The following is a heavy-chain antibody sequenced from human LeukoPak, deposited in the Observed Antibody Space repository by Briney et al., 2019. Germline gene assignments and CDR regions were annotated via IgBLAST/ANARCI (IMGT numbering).Heavy chain of an antibody. CDR2: ISGSGGST. CDR3: AKEYVNYDYVWGSFDY. J-gene: IGHJ4*02. Sequence: GGSLRLSCAASGFTFSSYAMSWVRQAPGKGLEWVSAISGSGGSTYYADSVKGRFTISRDNSKNTLYLQMNSLRAEDTAVYYCAKEYVNYDYVWGSFDYWGQGTLVTVSS. V-gene: IGHV3-23*01. CDR1: GFTFSSYA. D-gene: IGHD3-16*01.